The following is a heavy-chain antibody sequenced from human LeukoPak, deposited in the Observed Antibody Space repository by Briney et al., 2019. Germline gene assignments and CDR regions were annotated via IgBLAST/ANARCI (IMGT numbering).Heavy chain of an antibody. CDR1: GFDFNTYS. J-gene: IGHJ3*02. CDR3: AREGIAARQSRAFDI. V-gene: IGHV3-48*01. D-gene: IGHD6-6*01. CDR2: ISGSSSSR. Sequence: GGSLRLSCAASGFDFNTYSMNWVRQAPGKGLEWVSYISGSSSSRYYADSVKGRFTISRDNSKNTLYLQMNSLRAEDTAVYYCAREGIAARQSRAFDIWGQGTMVTVSS.